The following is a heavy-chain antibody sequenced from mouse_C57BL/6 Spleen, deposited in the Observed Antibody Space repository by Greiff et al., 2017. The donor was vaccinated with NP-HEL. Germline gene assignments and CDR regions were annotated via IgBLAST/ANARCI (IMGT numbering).Heavy chain of an antibody. CDR1: GFTFSSYG. J-gene: IGHJ4*01. V-gene: IGHV5-6*01. CDR2: ISSGGSYT. CDR3: ARLGRGNYDYYAMDY. D-gene: IGHD2-1*01. Sequence: EVQLVESGGDLVKPGGSLQLSCAASGFTFSSYGMSWVRPTPDKRLAWVATISSGGSYTYYPASLKGRSPISRDNDKNTLYLQMSSLKSEDTAMYYCARLGRGNYDYYAMDYWGQGTSVTVSS.